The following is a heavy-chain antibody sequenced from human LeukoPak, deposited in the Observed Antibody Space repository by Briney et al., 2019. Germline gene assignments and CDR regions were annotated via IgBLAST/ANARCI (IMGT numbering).Heavy chain of an antibody. Sequence: PSETLSLTCTVSGGSISTSSYYWGWIRQPPGKGLEWIGSIYYSGSTYYTPSLKSRVTISVDTSKNQFSLKLSSVTAADTAVYYCARHLGYCSSSSCYFDYWGQGALVTVSS. CDR3: ARHLGYCSSSSCYFDY. CDR2: IYYSGST. D-gene: IGHD2-2*01. CDR1: GGSISTSSYY. J-gene: IGHJ4*02. V-gene: IGHV4-39*01.